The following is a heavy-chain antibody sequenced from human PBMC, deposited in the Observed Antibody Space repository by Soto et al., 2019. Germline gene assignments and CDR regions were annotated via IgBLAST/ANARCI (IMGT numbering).Heavy chain of an antibody. D-gene: IGHD4-17*01. CDR2: NYYSGST. J-gene: IGHJ4*02. CDR3: ARLLGGTVTDY. CDR1: GGSISSYY. Sequence: QVQLQESGPGLVTPSETLSLTCTVSGGSISSYYWSWIRQPPGKGLEWIGYNYYSGSTNYNPSLKSRVTISVDTSKNQFSLKLSSVTAADTAVYYCARLLGGTVTDYWGQGTLVTVSS. V-gene: IGHV4-59*08.